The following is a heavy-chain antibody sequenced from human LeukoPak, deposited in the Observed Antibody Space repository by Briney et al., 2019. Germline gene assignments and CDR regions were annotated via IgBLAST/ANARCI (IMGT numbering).Heavy chain of an antibody. J-gene: IGHJ4*02. V-gene: IGHV3-23*01. Sequence: GGSLRLSCTASGFTFSSYTMSWVRQAPGKGLEWVSATSGNGAKTYYADSVKGRFTISRDNSRNTLYLQMNSLRAEDTAVYYCAKDSGWPFDYWGQGTLVTVSS. D-gene: IGHD6-19*01. CDR2: TSGNGAKT. CDR3: AKDSGWPFDY. CDR1: GFTFSSYT.